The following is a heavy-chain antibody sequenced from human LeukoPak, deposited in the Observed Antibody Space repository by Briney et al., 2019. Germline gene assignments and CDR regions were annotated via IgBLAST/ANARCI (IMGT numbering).Heavy chain of an antibody. D-gene: IGHD5-18*01. CDR1: GFTFSNYG. Sequence: GGSLRLSCAASGFTFSNYGVHWVRQAPGKGLEWVAFIRYDGSNKYYADSVKGRFTISRDNSKNTLYLQMDSLRAEDTALYYCAKPLTGYSSAFDYWGQGTLATVSS. CDR3: AKPLTGYSSAFDY. J-gene: IGHJ4*02. V-gene: IGHV3-30*02. CDR2: IRYDGSNK.